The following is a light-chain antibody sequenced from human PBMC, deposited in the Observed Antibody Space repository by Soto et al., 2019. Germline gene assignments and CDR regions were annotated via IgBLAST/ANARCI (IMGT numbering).Light chain of an antibody. CDR1: QSLSSSS. J-gene: IGKJ1*01. Sequence: EIVLTQSPVTLSLSPGEGATLSCRATQSLSSSSLAWYPKKPGQAPRLLLYGASSRAIGIPARCRGSGSGTDFTLTISRLVTKDFAVYYCQVYGSSPPGTFGQETKVDVK. CDR3: QVYGSSPPGT. V-gene: IGKV3-20*01. CDR2: GAS.